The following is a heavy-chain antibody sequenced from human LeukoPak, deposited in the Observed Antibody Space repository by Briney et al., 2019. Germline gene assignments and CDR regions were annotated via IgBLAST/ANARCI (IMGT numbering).Heavy chain of an antibody. CDR2: IYYSGST. J-gene: IGHJ4*02. Sequence: SQTLSLTCTVSGGSISSGGYYWSWIRQHPGKGLEWIGYIYYSGSTYYNPSLKSRVTISVDTSKNQFSLKLSSVTAADTAVYYCARGRWLQKPSPRLEDYWGQGTLATVSS. CDR3: ARGRWLQKPSPRLEDY. V-gene: IGHV4-31*03. CDR1: GGSISSGGYY. D-gene: IGHD5-24*01.